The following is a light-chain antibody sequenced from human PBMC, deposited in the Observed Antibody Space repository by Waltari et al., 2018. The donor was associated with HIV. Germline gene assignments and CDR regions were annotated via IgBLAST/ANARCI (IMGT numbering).Light chain of an antibody. Sequence: QSALTQPASVSGSLGQSITFSCTGTSSDIGGYDYVSWYQQHPGKAPKIIIFDVTNRPSGVSDRFSGSKSGNTASLTISGLQAEDEADYICTSFTSSSAWLFGGGTKLTVL. CDR3: TSFTSSSAWL. V-gene: IGLV2-14*03. J-gene: IGLJ3*02. CDR2: DVT. CDR1: SSDIGGYDY.